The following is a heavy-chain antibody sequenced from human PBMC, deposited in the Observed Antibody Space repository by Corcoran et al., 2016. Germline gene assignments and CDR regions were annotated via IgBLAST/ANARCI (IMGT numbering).Heavy chain of an antibody. Sequence: EVQLVESGGGLVQPGGSLRLSCAASGFTFSSYSMNWVRQAPWKGLEWVSYISSSSSTIYYADSVKGRFTISRDNAKNSLYLQMNSVRAEDTDVYYCAGGYSSGWYIYYGMDVWGQGTTVTVSS. J-gene: IGHJ6*02. CDR3: AGGYSSGWYIYYGMDV. V-gene: IGHV3-48*04. CDR2: ISSSSSTI. D-gene: IGHD6-19*01. CDR1: GFTFSSYS.